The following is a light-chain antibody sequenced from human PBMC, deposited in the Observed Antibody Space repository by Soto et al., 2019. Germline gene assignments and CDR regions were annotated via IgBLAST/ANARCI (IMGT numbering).Light chain of an antibody. Sequence: QSVLTQPPSVSAAPGQKVTISCSGSSSNIGNRYASWYQQLPRTAPKLLIYDNNKRPSGIPDRFSGSKSGTSATLGITGLQTGDEADYYCGTWDSSLSAYVFGTGTKLTVL. CDR1: SSNIGNRY. CDR2: DNN. V-gene: IGLV1-51*01. J-gene: IGLJ1*01. CDR3: GTWDSSLSAYV.